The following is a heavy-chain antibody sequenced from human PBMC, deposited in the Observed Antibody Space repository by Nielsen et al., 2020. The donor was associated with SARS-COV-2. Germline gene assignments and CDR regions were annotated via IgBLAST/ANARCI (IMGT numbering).Heavy chain of an antibody. Sequence: GESLKISCQGSGYIFTTYWIGWVRQMPGKGLEWMGIIYPGDSDTRYSPSFQGQVTISADKSISTAYLQWSSLKASDTAMYYCARLNYYDSSGYWFDPWGQGTLVTVSS. CDR3: ARLNYYDSSGYWFDP. J-gene: IGHJ5*02. V-gene: IGHV5-51*01. D-gene: IGHD3-22*01. CDR1: GYIFTTYW. CDR2: IYPGDSDT.